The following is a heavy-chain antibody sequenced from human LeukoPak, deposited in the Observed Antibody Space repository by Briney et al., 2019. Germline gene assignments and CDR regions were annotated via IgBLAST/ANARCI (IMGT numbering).Heavy chain of an antibody. D-gene: IGHD3-9*01. V-gene: IGHV3-21*01. CDR2: ISSSSSYI. CDR3: ARDLRPQDFDWVGYCSY. J-gene: IGHJ4*02. CDR1: GFTFSSYS. Sequence: PGGSLRLSCAASGFTFSSYSMNWVRQAPGKGLEWVSSISSSSSYIYYADSVKGRFTISRDNAKNSLYLQMNSLRAEDTAVYYCARDLRPQDFDWVGYCSYWGQGTLVTVSS.